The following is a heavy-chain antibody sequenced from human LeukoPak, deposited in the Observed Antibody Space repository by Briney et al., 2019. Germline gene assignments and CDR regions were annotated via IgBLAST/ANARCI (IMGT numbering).Heavy chain of an antibody. J-gene: IGHJ5*02. Sequence: SETLSLTCAVYGGSFSGYYWSWIRHPPGKGLEWIGEINHSGSTNYNPSLKSRVTISVDTSKNQFSLKLSSVTAADTAVYYCARGRGYSYGLRPWGQGTLVAVSS. V-gene: IGHV4-34*01. CDR1: GGSFSGYY. D-gene: IGHD5-18*01. CDR2: INHSGST. CDR3: ARGRGYSYGLRP.